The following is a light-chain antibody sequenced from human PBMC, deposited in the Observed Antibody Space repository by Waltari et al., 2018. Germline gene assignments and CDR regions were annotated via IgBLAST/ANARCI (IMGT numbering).Light chain of an antibody. CDR1: QSVSSSY. Sequence: EIVLTQSPSTLSLSPGERATLSCRASQSVSSSYLAWYQQKPGQAPRLLIYGASSRATGIPDRFSGSGSGTDFTLTISRLEPEDFAVYYCQYGSSPLTFGGGTKVEIK. J-gene: IGKJ4*01. CDR2: GAS. V-gene: IGKV3-20*01. CDR3: QYGSSPLT.